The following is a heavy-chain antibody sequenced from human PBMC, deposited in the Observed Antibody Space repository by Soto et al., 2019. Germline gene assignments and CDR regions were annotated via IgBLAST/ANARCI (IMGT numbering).Heavy chain of an antibody. CDR3: VKELVNSGWTYFDY. J-gene: IGHJ4*02. CDR1: GFTFSTYA. Sequence: ESGGGLVEPGGSLRLSCAASGFTFSTYAMSWVRQAPGKGLEWVSAISDSGGRTYYVDSVKGRFTISRDNSKNTLYLQMNSLRAEDTAVYFCVKELVNSGWTYFDYWGQGTLVTVSS. V-gene: IGHV3-23*01. D-gene: IGHD6-19*01. CDR2: ISDSGGRT.